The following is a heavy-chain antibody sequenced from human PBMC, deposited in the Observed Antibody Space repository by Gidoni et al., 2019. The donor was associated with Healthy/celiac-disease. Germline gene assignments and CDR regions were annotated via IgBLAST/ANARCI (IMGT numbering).Heavy chain of an antibody. J-gene: IGHJ6*02. CDR2: ISWNSGSI. CDR1: GFTFHDYD. V-gene: IGHV3-9*01. CDR3: AKDIEAAGWGYGMDV. Sequence: EVQLVESGGGLVQPGRSLRLSCAAAGFTFHDYDMHWVRQAPGKGLEWVSGISWNSGSIGYADSVKGRFTISRDNAKNSLYLQMNSLRAEDTALYYCAKDIEAAGWGYGMDVWGQGTTVTVSS. D-gene: IGHD6-19*01.